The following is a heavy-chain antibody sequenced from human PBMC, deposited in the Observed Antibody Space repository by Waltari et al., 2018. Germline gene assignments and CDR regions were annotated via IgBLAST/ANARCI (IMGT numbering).Heavy chain of an antibody. J-gene: IGHJ4*02. CDR2: VNPSNGAT. V-gene: IGHV1-2*02. CDR3: VRDQGVGGTSLNY. Sequence: QVQLVQSGAEVKKPGASGKVSCEASGYPYTGYHMHWVRQAPGQGLEWGGWVNPSNGATKYAQNFQGRVTMTRDTSISTFYMELSRLRSGDTGMYYCVRDQGVGGTSLNYWGQGTLVTVSS. CDR1: GYPYTGYH. D-gene: IGHD1-26*01.